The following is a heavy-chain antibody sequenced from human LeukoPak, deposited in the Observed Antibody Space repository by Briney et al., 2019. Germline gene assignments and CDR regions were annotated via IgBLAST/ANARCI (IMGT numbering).Heavy chain of an antibody. D-gene: IGHD3-3*01. CDR1: GSTFSSYA. Sequence: SVKVSCKASGSTFSSYAISWVRQAPGQGLEWMGGIIPIFGTANYAQKFQGRVTITTDEPTSTAYMELSSLRSEDTAVYYCARAIFGVVNWFDPWGQGTLVTVSS. CDR3: ARAIFGVVNWFDP. CDR2: IIPIFGTA. V-gene: IGHV1-69*05. J-gene: IGHJ5*02.